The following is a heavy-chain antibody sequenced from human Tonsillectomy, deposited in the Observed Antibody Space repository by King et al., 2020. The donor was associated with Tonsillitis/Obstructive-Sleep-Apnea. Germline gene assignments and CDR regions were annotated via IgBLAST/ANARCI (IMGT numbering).Heavy chain of an antibody. J-gene: IGHJ4*02. Sequence: VQLQQWGAGLLKPSETLSLTCAVHGGSFSDYYWSWIRQPPGKGLEWIGEITHSGTTNYSPALNSRVTISVDTSKNQFSLRLSSVTAADTAVYYCARGTKPPEQWLIPTGSNYFDYWGQGTLVTVSS. D-gene: IGHD6-19*01. CDR1: GGSFSDYY. V-gene: IGHV4-34*01. CDR3: ARGTKPPEQWLIPTGSNYFDY. CDR2: ITHSGTT.